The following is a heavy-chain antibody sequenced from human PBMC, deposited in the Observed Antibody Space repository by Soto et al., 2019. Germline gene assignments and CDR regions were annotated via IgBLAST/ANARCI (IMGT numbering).Heavy chain of an antibody. CDR2: IWYDGSNK. J-gene: IGHJ4*02. CDR3: ARDRCRGWLALFDY. D-gene: IGHD6-19*01. Sequence: QVQLVESGGGVVQPGRSLRLSCAASGFTFSSYGMHWVRQAPGTGLEWVAGIWYDGSNKYYADSVKGRFTISRDNSKNTLYLEMNSLRAEDTAVYYCARDRCRGWLALFDYWGQGTLVTVSS. CDR1: GFTFSSYG. V-gene: IGHV3-33*01.